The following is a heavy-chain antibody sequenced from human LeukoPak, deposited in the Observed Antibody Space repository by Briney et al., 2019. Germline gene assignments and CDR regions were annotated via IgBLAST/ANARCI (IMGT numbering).Heavy chain of an antibody. CDR3: ARDSSYDILTGYYSRFDY. J-gene: IGHJ4*02. CDR1: GYSISSGYY. V-gene: IGHV4-38-2*02. D-gene: IGHD3-9*01. Sequence: PSETLSLTCTVSGYSISSGYYWGWIRQPPGKGLEWIGSIYHSGSTYYNPSLKSRVTISVDTSKNQFSLKLSSVTAADTAVYYCARDSSYDILTGYYSRFDYWGQGTLVTVSS. CDR2: IYHSGST.